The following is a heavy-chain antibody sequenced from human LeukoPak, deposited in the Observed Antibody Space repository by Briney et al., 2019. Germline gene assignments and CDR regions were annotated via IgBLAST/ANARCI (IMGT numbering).Heavy chain of an antibody. CDR2: ISSSSSTI. J-gene: IGHJ4*02. Sequence: GGSLRLSCAASGFTFSSYSMNWGRQASGKGLEWVSYISSSSSTIYYADSVRGRFTISRDNAKNSLYLQMNSLRAEDTAVYYCARVSMTAYLNHYWGQGTLVTVSS. CDR1: GFTFSSYS. D-gene: IGHD1-14*01. CDR3: ARVSMTAYLNHY. V-gene: IGHV3-48*01.